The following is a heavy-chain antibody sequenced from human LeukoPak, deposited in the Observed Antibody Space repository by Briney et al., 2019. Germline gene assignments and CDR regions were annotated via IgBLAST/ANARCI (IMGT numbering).Heavy chain of an antibody. CDR1: GYTFTSYG. J-gene: IGHJ4*02. CDR2: ISAYNGNT. CDR3: ARDGGRAYCGGDCYLFDY. D-gene: IGHD2-21*02. V-gene: IGHV1-18*01. Sequence: ASVKVSCKASGYTFTSYGISWVRQAPGQGLEWMGWISAYNGNTNYAQNLQGRVTMTTDTSTSTAYMELRSLRSDDTAVYYCARDGGRAYCGGDCYLFDYWGQGTLVTVSS.